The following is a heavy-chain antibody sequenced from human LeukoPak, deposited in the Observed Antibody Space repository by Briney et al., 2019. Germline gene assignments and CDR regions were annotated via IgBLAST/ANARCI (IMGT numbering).Heavy chain of an antibody. CDR2: ISGSGSGGST. CDR1: GFTFSSSA. Sequence: GGSLRLSCAASGFTFSSSAMSWVRQAPGKGLEWVSNISGSGSGGSTYYADSVKGRFTISRDNSKNTLYLQMDSLRAEGTAVYYCAKSGYNRFDYWGQGTLVTVSS. D-gene: IGHD5-24*01. J-gene: IGHJ4*02. V-gene: IGHV3-23*01. CDR3: AKSGYNRFDY.